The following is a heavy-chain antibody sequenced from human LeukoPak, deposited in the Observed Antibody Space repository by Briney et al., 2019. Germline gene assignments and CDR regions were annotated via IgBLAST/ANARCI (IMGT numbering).Heavy chain of an antibody. CDR1: GYTFTSYG. Sequence: ASVKVSCKASGYTFTSYGISWVRQAPGQGLEWMGWISAYNGNTNYAQKLQGRVTMTTDTSTSTAYMELSSLRSEDTAVYYCARGQNIAAALPMDWFDPWGQGTLVTVSS. D-gene: IGHD6-13*01. J-gene: IGHJ5*02. CDR3: ARGQNIAAALPMDWFDP. CDR2: ISAYNGNT. V-gene: IGHV1-18*01.